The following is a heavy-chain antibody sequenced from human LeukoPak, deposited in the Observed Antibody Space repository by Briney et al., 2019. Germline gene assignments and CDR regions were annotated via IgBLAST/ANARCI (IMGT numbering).Heavy chain of an antibody. Sequence: SETLSLSCAVSDYPVTSAYYWGWIRQFPGKGLEWIGSIFHGETTYYNPSLESRVTISVDPSKNQFSLRLTSVTAADTAVYYCARVGSSWYWDDYSGQGTLVTVSS. V-gene: IGHV4-38-2*01. CDR1: DYPVTSAYY. J-gene: IGHJ4*02. D-gene: IGHD6-13*01. CDR3: ARVGSSWYWDDY. CDR2: IFHGETT.